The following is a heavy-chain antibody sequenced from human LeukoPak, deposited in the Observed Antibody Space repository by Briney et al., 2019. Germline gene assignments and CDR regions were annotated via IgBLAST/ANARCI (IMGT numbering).Heavy chain of an antibody. D-gene: IGHD5-12*01. Sequence: PSETLSLTCTVSGGSISSSSYYWGWIRQPPGKGLEWIGSIYYSGSAYYNPSLKSRVTISVDTSKNQFSLKLSSVTAADTAVYYCASDTSGGYDHDFDYWGQGTLVTVSS. J-gene: IGHJ4*02. CDR2: IYYSGSA. CDR1: GGSISSSSYY. V-gene: IGHV4-39*01. CDR3: ASDTSGGYDHDFDY.